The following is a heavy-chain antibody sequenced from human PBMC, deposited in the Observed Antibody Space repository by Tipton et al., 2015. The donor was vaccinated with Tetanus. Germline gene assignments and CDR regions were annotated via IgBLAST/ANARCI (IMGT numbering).Heavy chain of an antibody. V-gene: IGHV4-61*08. CDR2: ISPTVST. D-gene: IGHD3-3*01. J-gene: IGHJ4*02. CDR1: GGSLRSDDYQ. CDR3: VRANYEFPKKGPFDY. Sequence: TLSLTCSVSGGSLRSDDYQWNWIRQPPGKGLEWLAYISPTVSTNSNNSLKSPITILQDNSKHQFSLRLTSVTDAATAVYYCVRANYEFPKKGPFDYWGPGDLVIVSS.